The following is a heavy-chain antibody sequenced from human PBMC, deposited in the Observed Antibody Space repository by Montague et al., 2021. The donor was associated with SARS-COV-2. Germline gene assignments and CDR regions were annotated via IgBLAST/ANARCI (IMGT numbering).Heavy chain of an antibody. Sequence: SETLSLTCAVYCGSFSGYYWSWIRQPPGKGLEWIGEINHSGSTNYNPSLKSRVTISVDTSKNQFSLKLSSVTAADTAVYYCARGSWHIVVVTAIRDGYYGMDVWGKGTTVTVSS. J-gene: IGHJ6*04. V-gene: IGHV4-34*01. D-gene: IGHD2-21*02. CDR3: ARGSWHIVVVTAIRDGYYGMDV. CDR1: CGSFSGYY. CDR2: INHSGST.